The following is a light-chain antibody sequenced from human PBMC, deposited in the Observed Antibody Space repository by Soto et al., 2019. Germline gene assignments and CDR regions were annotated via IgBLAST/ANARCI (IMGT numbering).Light chain of an antibody. CDR2: GAS. J-gene: IGKJ1*01. CDR3: QQYGSSPPWT. CDR1: QSVSSSY. Sequence: IVLTQSPGTLSLSPGERANLSCRASQSVSSSYLAWYQQKPGQAPRLLIYGASSRATGIPDRFSGSGSGTDFTLIISRLEPEDLAVYYCQQYGSSPPWTFGQGTKVEIK. V-gene: IGKV3-20*01.